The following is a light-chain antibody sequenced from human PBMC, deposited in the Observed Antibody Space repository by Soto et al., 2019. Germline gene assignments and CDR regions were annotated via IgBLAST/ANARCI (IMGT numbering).Light chain of an antibody. V-gene: IGKV4-1*01. CDR2: WAS. CDR1: QSVFYSSKSKNS. CDR3: QQYYNIPWT. J-gene: IGKJ1*01. Sequence: DIVMTQSPDSLAVSPGERATITCKSSQSVFYSSKSKNSVAWYQQKPGQPPKLLIYWASSRETGVPDRFSGSGSGTDFTPTISSLQAEDVAVYYCQQYYNIPWTFGQGTKVEVK.